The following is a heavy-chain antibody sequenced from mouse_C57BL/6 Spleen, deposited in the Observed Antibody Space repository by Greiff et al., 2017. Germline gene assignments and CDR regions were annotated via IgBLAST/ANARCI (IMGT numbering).Heavy chain of an antibody. CDR2: INPSSGYT. CDR3: ARDNQGYFDY. D-gene: IGHD1-3*01. CDR1: GYTFTSYT. V-gene: IGHV1-4*01. J-gene: IGHJ2*01. Sequence: VQLQQSGAELARPGASVKMSCKASGYTFTSYTMHWVKQRPGQGLEWIGYINPSSGYTKYNQKFKDKATLTADKSSSTAYMQRSSLTSEDAAVYYCARDNQGYFDYWGQGTTLTVSS.